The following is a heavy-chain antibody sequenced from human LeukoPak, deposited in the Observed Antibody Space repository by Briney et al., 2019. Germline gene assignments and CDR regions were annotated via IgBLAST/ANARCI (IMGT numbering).Heavy chain of an antibody. CDR1: GFTFSSYR. CDR3: ARANYYDSSGYYYRLDY. V-gene: IGHV3-7*01. CDR2: IKQDGSEK. J-gene: IGHJ4*02. Sequence: GGSLRLSCAASGFTFSSYRMSWVRQAPGKGLEWVANIKQDGSEKYYVDSVKGRFTISRDNAKNSLYLQMNSLRAEDTAVYYCARANYYDSSGYYYRLDYWGQGTLVTVSS. D-gene: IGHD3-22*01.